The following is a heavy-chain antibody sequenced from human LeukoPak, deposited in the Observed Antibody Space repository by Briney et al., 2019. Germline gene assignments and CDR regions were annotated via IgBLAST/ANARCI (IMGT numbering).Heavy chain of an antibody. D-gene: IGHD6-19*01. V-gene: IGHV3-15*01. CDR3: TTDRAVPLGQWLVQFDY. Sequence: GGSLRLPCAASGFTFSNAWMSWVPQAPGKGREWVGRIKSKTDGGTTDYAAPVKGRSTISRDDSKNTLYLQMNSLKTEDTAVYYCTTDRAVPLGQWLVQFDYWGQGTLVTVSS. CDR1: GFTFSNAW. CDR2: IKSKTDGGTT. J-gene: IGHJ4*02.